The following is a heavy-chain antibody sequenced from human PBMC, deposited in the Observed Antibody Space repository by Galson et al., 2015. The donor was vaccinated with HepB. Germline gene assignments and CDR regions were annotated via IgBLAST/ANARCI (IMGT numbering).Heavy chain of an antibody. Sequence: QSGAEVKKPGESLKISCKASGYSFSSHWIGWVRQMPGKGLEWMAFINPTDSDTRYTPSFQGHVTISADKSNSATYLHWSNLKASDTATYYCTRPTGGLNKDYSFGMDAWRQGTTVTVSS. CDR1: GYSFSSHW. D-gene: IGHD1-14*01. CDR2: INPTDSDT. J-gene: IGHJ6*02. CDR3: TRPTGGLNKDYSFGMDA. V-gene: IGHV5-51*01.